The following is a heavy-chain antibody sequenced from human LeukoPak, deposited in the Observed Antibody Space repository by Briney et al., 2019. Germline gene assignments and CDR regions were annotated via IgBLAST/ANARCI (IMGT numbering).Heavy chain of an antibody. D-gene: IGHD3-16*01. V-gene: IGHV3-11*04. CDR3: ARGLDFPDY. J-gene: IGHJ4*02. CDR1: GFTFSDYY. Sequence: GGSLRLSCAASGFTFSDYYMSWIRQAAGKGLDWVSYISSSGSTIYYAASVKARFTISRDNPKNSLYLQMNSLRAEDTAVYYCARGLDFPDYWGQGTLVTVSS. CDR2: ISSSGSTI.